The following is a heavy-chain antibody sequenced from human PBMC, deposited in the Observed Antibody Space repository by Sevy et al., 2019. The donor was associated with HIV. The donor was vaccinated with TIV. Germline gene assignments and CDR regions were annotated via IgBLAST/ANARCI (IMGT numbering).Heavy chain of an antibody. CDR3: WRRAVRGGCDY. V-gene: IGHV1-3*01. J-gene: IGHJ4*02. CDR1: GYTFSGYD. Sequence: ASVKVSCKASGYTFSGYDIHWVRQAPGQRLEWMGWINPGNGNTRYSQNFQDRVTITRDTSASTAYIELSSLRPEDTAVDYCWRRAVRGGCDYWGQGSLVTVSS. D-gene: IGHD6-19*01. CDR2: INPGNGNT.